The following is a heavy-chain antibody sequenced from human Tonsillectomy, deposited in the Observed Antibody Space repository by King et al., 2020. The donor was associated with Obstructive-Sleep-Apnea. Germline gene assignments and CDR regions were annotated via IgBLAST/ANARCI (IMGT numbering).Heavy chain of an antibody. CDR2: ISGSGTSI. J-gene: IGHJ6*02. V-gene: IGHV3-23*04. D-gene: IGHD5-18*01. Sequence: VQLVESGGGFVLPGGSLRLSCAASGFTFSSYAMSWVRQVPGKGLEWVSGISGSGTSIYYADSVQGRFTSSRDNSMRTLYLQMNSLRAEDTAVYYCAKSDLTDTAINYFSTYGMDVWGQGTTVTVSS. CDR1: GFTFSSYA. CDR3: AKSDLTDTAINYFSTYGMDV.